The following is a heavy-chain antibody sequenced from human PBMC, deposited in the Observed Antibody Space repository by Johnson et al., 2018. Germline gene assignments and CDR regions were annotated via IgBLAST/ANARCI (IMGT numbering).Heavy chain of an antibody. V-gene: IGHV1-69*01. CDR3: ARDLKGGSGWYYYYGMDV. Sequence: VQLVESGAEVKKPGSSVKVSCKASGGTFSSYAISWVRQAPGQGLEWMGGIIPIFGTANYAQKFQGRVTITADESTSTAYMELSSLRSEDTAVYYCARDLKGGSGWYYYYGMDVWGQGTTVTVSS. CDR2: IIPIFGTA. D-gene: IGHD6-19*01. J-gene: IGHJ6*02. CDR1: GGTFSSYA.